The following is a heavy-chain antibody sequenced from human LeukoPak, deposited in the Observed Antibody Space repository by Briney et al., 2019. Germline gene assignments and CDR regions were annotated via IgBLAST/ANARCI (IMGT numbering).Heavy chain of an antibody. CDR1: GFTFSSYS. J-gene: IGHJ4*02. Sequence: GGSLRLSCAASGFTFSSYSMNWVRQAPGKGLEWVSSISSSSSFIYYADSVKGRFTISRDNAKNSLYLQMNSLRAEDTAVYYCARAPYGDNGYTAEVADYWGQGTLVTVSS. D-gene: IGHD3-16*01. CDR2: ISSSSSFI. V-gene: IGHV3-21*01. CDR3: ARAPYGDNGYTAEVADY.